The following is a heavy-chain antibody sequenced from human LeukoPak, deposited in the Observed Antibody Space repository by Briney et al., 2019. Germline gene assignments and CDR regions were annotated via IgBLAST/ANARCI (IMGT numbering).Heavy chain of an antibody. V-gene: IGHV4-34*01. CDR2: INHGGST. D-gene: IGHD3-10*01. CDR3: ARRGDWFDP. J-gene: IGHJ5*02. CDR1: GGSFSDSY. Sequence: SETLSLTCAVYGGSFSDSYWSWIRQPPGKGLEWIGEINHGGSTKFNPSLKSRVTISVDTSKNQFSLKLSSVTAADTAVYYCARRGDWFDPWGQGTLVTVSS.